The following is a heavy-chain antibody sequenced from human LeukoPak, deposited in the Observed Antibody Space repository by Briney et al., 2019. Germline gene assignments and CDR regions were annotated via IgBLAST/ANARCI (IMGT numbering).Heavy chain of an antibody. D-gene: IGHD1-26*01. CDR2: IRSKANSYAT. CDR1: GFTFSGSA. Sequence: TGGSLRLSCAASGFTFSGSAMHWVRQAPGKGLEWVGRIRSKANSYATAYAATVKCRFTISRDDSKTTAYLQMNSLKSEDTAVYYCTRHGQVGATRRPCDSGGQGTLATVSA. CDR3: TRHGQVGATRRPCDS. J-gene: IGHJ1*01. V-gene: IGHV3-73*01.